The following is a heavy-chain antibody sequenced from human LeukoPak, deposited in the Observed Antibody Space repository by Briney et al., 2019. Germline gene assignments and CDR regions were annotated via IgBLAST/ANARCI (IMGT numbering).Heavy chain of an antibody. V-gene: IGHV3-23*01. D-gene: IGHD2-2*01. CDR3: AKDRPGYYYYMDV. J-gene: IGHJ6*03. CDR1: GFTFSSYA. Sequence: PVGSLRLSCEASGFTFSSYAMSWVRQAPGKGLEWVSAISGSGGTTYYADSVKGRFTIPRDNSKNTLYLQMNSLRAEDTAVYYCAKDRPGYYYYMDVWGKGTTVTVSS. CDR2: ISGSGGTT.